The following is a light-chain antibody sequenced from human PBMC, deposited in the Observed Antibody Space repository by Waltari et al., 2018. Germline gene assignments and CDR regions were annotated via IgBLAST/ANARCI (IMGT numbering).Light chain of an antibody. V-gene: IGLV2-23*02. CDR1: SSDVGNYKR. Sequence: QSALTQPASVSGSPGQSITISCTGTSSDVGNYKRVSWYQQHPGKAPKLMIYAVSKRPSGVSDLFSGSKSGDMASLTISGRPPEDEAEYFCSSYSGSSKGVFGGGTKVTVL. CDR3: SSYSGSSKGV. CDR2: AVS. J-gene: IGLJ2*01.